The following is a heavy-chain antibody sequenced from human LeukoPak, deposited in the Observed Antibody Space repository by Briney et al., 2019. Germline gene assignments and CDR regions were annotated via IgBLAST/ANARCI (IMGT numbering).Heavy chain of an antibody. J-gene: IGHJ4*02. CDR2: INPGDSST. CDR1: GYTFTSYY. D-gene: IGHD3-16*01. CDR3: ARHQGAGEYPFDY. Sequence: ASVKVSCKASGYTFTSYYMHWVRQAPGQGLEWMGIINPGDSSTTYAQKFQGRVTMTRDTSTSTVYMELSSLGSEDTAVYYCARHQGAGEYPFDYWGQGTLVTVSS. V-gene: IGHV1-46*01.